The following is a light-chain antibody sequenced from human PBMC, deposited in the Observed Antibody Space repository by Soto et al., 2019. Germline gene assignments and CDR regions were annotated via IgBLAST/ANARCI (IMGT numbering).Light chain of an antibody. J-gene: IGKJ4*01. CDR2: GAS. CDR1: LRISKY. Sequence: DIQVIQSPSSLSASVGDRVTITCRASLRISKYLNWYQQKPRKAPKLLIYGASTLQSGVPSRFSGTGSGTDFTLIISSLQPEDSATYYCQQSHSTPLTFGGGTKLEI. V-gene: IGKV1-39*01. CDR3: QQSHSTPLT.